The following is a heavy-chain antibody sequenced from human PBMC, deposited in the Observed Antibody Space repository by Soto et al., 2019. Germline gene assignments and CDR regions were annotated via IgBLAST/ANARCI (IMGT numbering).Heavy chain of an antibody. D-gene: IGHD3-3*01. CDR3: AKDGRITIFGVVTRTLDY. CDR1: GFTFSSYA. Sequence: GGSLRLSCAASGFTFSSYAMSWVRQSPGKGLEWVSAISGSGGSTYYADSVKGRFTISRDNSKNTLYLQMNSLRAEDTAVYYCAKDGRITIFGVVTRTLDYWGQGTLVTVSS. CDR2: ISGSGGST. J-gene: IGHJ4*02. V-gene: IGHV3-23*01.